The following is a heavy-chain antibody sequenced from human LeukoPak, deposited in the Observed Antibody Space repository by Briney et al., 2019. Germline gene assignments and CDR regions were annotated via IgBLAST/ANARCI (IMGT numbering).Heavy chain of an antibody. CDR1: GFTFDDYG. V-gene: IGHV3-7*01. D-gene: IGHD2-15*01. J-gene: IGHJ4*02. CDR3: ARSAGGYCSGGSCYPAGPFDY. CDR2: IKQDGSEK. Sequence: GGSLRLSCAASGFTFDDYGMSWVRQAPGKGLEWVANIKQDGSEKYYVDSVKGRFTISRDNAKNSLYLQMTSLRAEDTAVYYCARSAGGYCSGGSCYPAGPFDYWGQGTLVTVSS.